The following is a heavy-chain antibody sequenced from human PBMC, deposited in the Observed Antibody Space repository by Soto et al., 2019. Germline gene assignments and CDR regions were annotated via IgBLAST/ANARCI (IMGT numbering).Heavy chain of an antibody. CDR2: INAGNGNT. CDR1: GYTFTSYA. D-gene: IGHD3-16*01. Sequence: QVQLVQSGAEVKKPGASVKVSCKASGYTFTSYAMHWVLQAPGQRLEWMGWINAGNGNTKYSKKFQGRVTITRDTSASKAYMELISLRSEDTAVYYCARGDLLTYDDYWGQGTLVTVSS. J-gene: IGHJ4*02. CDR3: ARGDLLTYDDY. V-gene: IGHV1-3*01.